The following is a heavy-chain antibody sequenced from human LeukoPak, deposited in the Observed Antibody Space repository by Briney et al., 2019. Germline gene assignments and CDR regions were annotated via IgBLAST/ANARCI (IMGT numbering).Heavy chain of an antibody. CDR3: AREVMIPAAIEDY. CDR1: GYTFTGYY. Sequence: ASVKVSCKASGYTFTGYYMHWVRRAPGQGLEWMGWINPNSGGTNYAQKFQGRVTMTRDTSISTAYMELSRLRSDDTAVYYCAREVMIPAAIEDYWGQGTLVTVSS. V-gene: IGHV1-2*02. J-gene: IGHJ4*02. CDR2: INPNSGGT. D-gene: IGHD2-2*01.